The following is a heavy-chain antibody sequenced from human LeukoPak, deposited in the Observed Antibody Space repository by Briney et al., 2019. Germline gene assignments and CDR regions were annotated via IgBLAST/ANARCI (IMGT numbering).Heavy chain of an antibody. V-gene: IGHV3-7*01. CDR2: ISEDGSST. CDR1: GFTFSTYW. J-gene: IGHJ4*02. Sequence: GGSLRLSCAASGFTFSTYWMSRVRQTPGKGLDWVASISEDGSSTYYVDSVKGRFTISRDNAKNSLYLQMNNVRVEDAAVYYCARDTYRFDDFWGQGALVTVSS. CDR3: ARDTYRFDDF.